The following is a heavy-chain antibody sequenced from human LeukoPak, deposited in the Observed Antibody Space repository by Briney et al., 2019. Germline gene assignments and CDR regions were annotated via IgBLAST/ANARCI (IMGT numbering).Heavy chain of an antibody. CDR1: GYTFTGYC. CDR3: ARDAGYYQYYMDV. CDR2: INPNNGGT. Sequence: ASVKVSCKASGYTFTGYCMHWVRQAPGQGLEWMGWINPNNGGTKFAQKFQGRVTMTRDTSISTVYMELSRLTSDDTAVYYCARDAGYYQYYMDVWGTGTTVTVSS. V-gene: IGHV1-2*02. J-gene: IGHJ6*03.